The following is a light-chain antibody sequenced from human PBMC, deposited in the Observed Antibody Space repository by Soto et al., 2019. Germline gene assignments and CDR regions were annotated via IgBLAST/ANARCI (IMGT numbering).Light chain of an antibody. Sequence: QLVLTQSSSASASLGPSVKLTCTLSSGQSCYIVAWHQQQPGKAPRYLMKLEGSGNYNKGSGVPYRFSGSSSGADRYRSFSNLQSDDEAEYYCETWASTFAVFGGGTQLTVL. CDR3: ETWASTFAV. CDR2: LEGSGNY. V-gene: IGLV4-60*03. CDR1: SGQSCYI. J-gene: IGLJ7*01.